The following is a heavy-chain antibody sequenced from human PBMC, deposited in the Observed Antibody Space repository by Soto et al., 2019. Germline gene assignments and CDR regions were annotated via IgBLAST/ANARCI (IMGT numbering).Heavy chain of an antibody. V-gene: IGHV4-61*01. CDR2: IYYIGRI. CDR3: VGDLGCDCSQLNCDPGRHY. CDR1: SASVSSGSYY. Sequence: SGTRSLTSMVSSASVSSGSYYWSWIRQTAGKGGDWIGYIYYIGRINYNPSLKSRVTISEDTSNNQFSLKLSFVTAADTAVYYCVGDLGCDCSQLNCDPGRHYWGQGLLVTVSS. J-gene: IGHJ4*02. D-gene: IGHD2-15*01.